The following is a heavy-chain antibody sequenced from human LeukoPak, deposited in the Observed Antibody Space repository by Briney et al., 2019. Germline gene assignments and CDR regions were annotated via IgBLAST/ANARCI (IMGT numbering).Heavy chain of an antibody. CDR2: VYSGGST. V-gene: IGHV3-53*01. J-gene: IGHJ6*02. D-gene: IGHD7-27*01. CDR3: AKLGALIKNGMDV. CDR1: GFTVSTNY. Sequence: GGSLRLSCAASGFTVSTNYMNWVRQAPGKGLEWVSVVYSGGSTYYADSVKGRFTISRDNSKNTLYLQMSSLRAEDTAVYYCAKLGALIKNGMDVWGQGTTVTVSS.